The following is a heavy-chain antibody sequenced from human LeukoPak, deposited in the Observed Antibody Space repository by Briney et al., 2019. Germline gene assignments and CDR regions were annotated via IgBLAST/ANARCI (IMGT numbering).Heavy chain of an antibody. CDR2: ISAYKGNT. CDR3: ARVIGGFGSGSFPHYYYYMDV. D-gene: IGHD3-10*01. J-gene: IGHJ6*03. CDR1: GFSFNTYG. Sequence: ASVKVSCKASGFSFNTYGTSWVRQAPGQGLEWMVWISAYKGNTIYAQKFQGRVTMTTDTSTSIAYMELRSLGSDDTAVYYCARVIGGFGSGSFPHYYYYMDVWGKGTTVTISS. V-gene: IGHV1-18*01.